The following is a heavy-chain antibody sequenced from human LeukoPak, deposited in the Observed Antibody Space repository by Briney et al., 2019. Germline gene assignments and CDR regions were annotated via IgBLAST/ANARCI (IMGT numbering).Heavy chain of an antibody. CDR3: AKGSVAGPRTCFDY. J-gene: IGHJ4*02. CDR1: GFTFDDYA. Sequence: GGSLRLSCAASGFTFDDYAMHWVRQAPGKGLEWVSGISWNSGSIGYADSVKGRFTISRDNAKNSLYLQMNSLRAEDTALYYCAKGSVAGPRTCFDYWGQGTLVTVSS. D-gene: IGHD6-19*01. V-gene: IGHV3-9*01. CDR2: ISWNSGSI.